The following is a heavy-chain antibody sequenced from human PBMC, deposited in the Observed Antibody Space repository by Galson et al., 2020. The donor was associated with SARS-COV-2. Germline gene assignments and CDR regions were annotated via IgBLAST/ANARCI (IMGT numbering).Heavy chain of an antibody. CDR1: GGSISSGGYY. CDR2: IYYSGST. CDR3: AGDKGITILGVGIAGWVDP. Sequence: SETLSLTCTVSGGSISSGGYYWSWIRPHPGKGLVCIGYIYYSGSTYYNPSLKSRVTILVDTSKNQFPLQLSSVTAADTAVYYCAGDKGITILGVGIAGWVDPWGQGALVTVSS. D-gene: IGHD3-3*01. J-gene: IGHJ5*02. V-gene: IGHV4-31*03.